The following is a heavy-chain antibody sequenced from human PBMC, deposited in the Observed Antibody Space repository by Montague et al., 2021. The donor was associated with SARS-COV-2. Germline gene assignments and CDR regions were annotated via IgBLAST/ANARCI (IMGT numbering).Heavy chain of an antibody. J-gene: IGHJ5*02. CDR1: SGSISSGGSISSGGYY. D-gene: IGHD5-18*01. CDR2: IYYSGST. Sequence: TLSLTCTVSSGSISSGGSISSGGYYWSWIRQHPGKGLEWIGYIYYSGSTSYNPSLKSRVTISVDTSKNQFSLKLSSVTAADTAVYYCARNLGHRYVAGCFDPWGQGTLVTVSS. CDR3: ARNLGHRYVAGCFDP. V-gene: IGHV4-31*03.